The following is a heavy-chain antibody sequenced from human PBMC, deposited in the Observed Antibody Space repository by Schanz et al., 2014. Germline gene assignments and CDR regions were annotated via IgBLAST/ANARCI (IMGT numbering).Heavy chain of an antibody. CDR2: IGNGGVTI. CDR1: GFPFSYYF. J-gene: IGHJ4*02. Sequence: QVQLVDSGGGLVKPGGSLRLSCTASGFPFSYYFMAWIRQPPGRGLEWISYIGNGGVTIYSAYSVKGRFTSSRDNSKSSLYLQMNSLRAEDTAVYYCARIGGSVFDYWAQGTLVTVSS. CDR3: ARIGGSVFDY. D-gene: IGHD3-10*01. V-gene: IGHV3-11*01.